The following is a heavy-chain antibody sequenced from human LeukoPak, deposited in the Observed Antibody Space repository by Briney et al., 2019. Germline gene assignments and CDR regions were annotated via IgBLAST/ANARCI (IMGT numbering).Heavy chain of an antibody. J-gene: IGHJ3*02. Sequence: PSQTLSLTCTVSGGSINSGFYAWTWIRQRPGKGLEWIGYIYNSGRTYFNLSLKSRLTISLDTAKNQFSLKLSSVTAADTAVYYCARTTDLGYCSSTSCGTAAFDIWGQGTMVTVSS. V-gene: IGHV4-30-4*08. CDR3: ARTTDLGYCSSTSCGTAAFDI. CDR1: GGSINSGFYA. D-gene: IGHD2-2*01. CDR2: IYNSGRT.